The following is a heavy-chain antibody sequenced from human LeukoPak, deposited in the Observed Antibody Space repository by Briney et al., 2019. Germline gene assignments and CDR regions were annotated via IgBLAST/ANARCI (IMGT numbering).Heavy chain of an antibody. V-gene: IGHV4-59*01. D-gene: IGHD3-10*01. J-gene: IGHJ4*02. CDR2: IYYSGST. CDR3: ARAPSMVQGFDY. CDR1: GGSISSYY. Sequence: SETLSLTCTVSGGSISSYYRSWIRQPPGKGLEWIGYIYYSGSTNYNPSLKSRVTISVDTSKNQFSLKLSSVTAADTAVYYCARAPSMVQGFDYWGQGTLVTVSS.